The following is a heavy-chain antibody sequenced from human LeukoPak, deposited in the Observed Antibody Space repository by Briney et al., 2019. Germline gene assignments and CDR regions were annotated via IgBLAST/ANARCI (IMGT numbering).Heavy chain of an antibody. J-gene: IGHJ6*02. Sequence: ASVKVSCKASGYTFTSYYMHWVRQAPGQGLEWMGIINPSGGSTSYAQKFQGRVTMTRDTSTSTVYMELSSPRSDDTAVYYCVRAMAPLDTFNYQYAMDVWGQGTMVTVSS. CDR2: INPSGGST. D-gene: IGHD5-24*01. CDR1: GYTFTSYY. V-gene: IGHV1-46*01. CDR3: VRAMAPLDTFNYQYAMDV.